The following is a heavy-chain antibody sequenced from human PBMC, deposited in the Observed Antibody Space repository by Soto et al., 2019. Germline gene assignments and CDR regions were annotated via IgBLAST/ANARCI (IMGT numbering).Heavy chain of an antibody. CDR1: VFTFGTYA. D-gene: IGHD2-15*01. J-gene: IGHJ4*02. V-gene: IGHV3-30*04. CDR3: ARPPVIDIVVPPDY. Sequence: LRRSCAASVFTFGTYAMHWVRQAPGKGLEWVAVISYDGSNEHYADSGKGRFTISRDNSKNTLYLQMNSLRAEDTAVYYCARPPVIDIVVPPDYWGQGTLVTVSS. CDR2: ISYDGSNE.